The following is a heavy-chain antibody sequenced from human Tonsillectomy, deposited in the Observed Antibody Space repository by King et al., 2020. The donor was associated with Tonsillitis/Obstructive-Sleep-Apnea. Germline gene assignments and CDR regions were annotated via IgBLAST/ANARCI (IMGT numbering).Heavy chain of an antibody. V-gene: IGHV1-2*02. Sequence: QLVQSGAEVKKPGASVKVSCESSGYTFTAYYMYWVRQAPGQGLEWMGWINPNSGATNYPQKFQGRVTMTRDTSISTTYMQMSGLRSDDTAVYFFARGDIIVVPAAIPYTHGVDVWGQGTTVIVSS. CDR2: INPNSGAT. CDR3: ARGDIIVVPAAIPYTHGVDV. CDR1: GYTFTAYY. J-gene: IGHJ6*02. D-gene: IGHD2-2*01.